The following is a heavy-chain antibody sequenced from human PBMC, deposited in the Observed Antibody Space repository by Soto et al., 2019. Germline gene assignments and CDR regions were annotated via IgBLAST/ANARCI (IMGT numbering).Heavy chain of an antibody. D-gene: IGHD2-15*01. Sequence: ETLSLTCAVYGGSFSGYYWSWIRQPPGKGLEWIGEINHSGSTNYNPSLKSRVTISVDTSKNQFSLKLSSVTAADTAVYYCARGPYCSGGSCYRGRNNWFDPWGQGTLVTVSS. J-gene: IGHJ5*02. CDR3: ARGPYCSGGSCYRGRNNWFDP. CDR2: INHSGST. CDR1: GGSFSGYY. V-gene: IGHV4-34*01.